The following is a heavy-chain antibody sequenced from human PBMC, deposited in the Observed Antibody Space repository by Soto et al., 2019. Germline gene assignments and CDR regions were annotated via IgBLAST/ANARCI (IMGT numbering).Heavy chain of an antibody. CDR2: IIPVLGIA. CDR3: AIVCSGGSCYSNYFDY. J-gene: IGHJ4*02. D-gene: IGHD2-15*01. V-gene: IGHV1-69*02. CDR1: GGTFSSYT. Sequence: SVKVSCKASGGTFSSYTISWVRQAPGQGLEWMGRIIPVLGIANYAQKFQGRVTITADKSTSTAYMELSSLRSEDTAVYYCAIVCSGGSCYSNYFDYWGQGTLVTVSS.